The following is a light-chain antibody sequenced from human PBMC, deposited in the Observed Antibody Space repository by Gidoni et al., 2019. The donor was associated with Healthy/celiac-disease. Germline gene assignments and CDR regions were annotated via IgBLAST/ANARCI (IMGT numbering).Light chain of an antibody. CDR2: AVS. CDR3: SSYTSSSTRV. J-gene: IGLJ1*01. V-gene: IGLV2-14*01. CDR1: SSDVGGYNS. Sequence: QSALTQPASVSGSPGQSITISCTGTSSDVGGYNSVSWYQQHPGTAPKLMIYAVSNRPSGVPDRFSGSKSGNTASLTISGLQAEDEADYYCSSYTSSSTRVFGTGTKVTVL.